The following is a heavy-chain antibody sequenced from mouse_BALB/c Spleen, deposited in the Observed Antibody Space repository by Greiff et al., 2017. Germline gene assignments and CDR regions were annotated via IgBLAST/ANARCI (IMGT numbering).Heavy chain of an antibody. Sequence: DVKLQESGPGLVKPSQSLSLTCTVTGYSITSDYAWNWIRQFPGNKLEWMGYISYSGSTSYNPSLKSRISITRDTSKNQFFLQLNSVTTEDTATYYCARWKTFTGHFDYWGQGTTLTVSS. CDR2: ISYSGST. CDR1: GYSITSDYA. CDR3: ARWKTFTGHFDY. D-gene: IGHD1-1*01. V-gene: IGHV3-2*02. J-gene: IGHJ2*01.